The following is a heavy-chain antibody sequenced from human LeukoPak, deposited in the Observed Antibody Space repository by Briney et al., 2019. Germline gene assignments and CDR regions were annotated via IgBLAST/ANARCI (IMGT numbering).Heavy chain of an antibody. CDR1: GGSISSYY. V-gene: IGHV4-59*08. CDR2: SYYSGST. D-gene: IGHD6-6*01. J-gene: IGHJ3*02. CDR3: ARQSISARRAFDI. Sequence: PPETLSLTCSVSGGSISSYYWSWIRQPPGKGLEYIGYSYYSGSTDYNPSLKSRVTISVDTSNQFSLMLTSVTAADTAVYYCARQSISARRAFDIWGQGTMVTVSS.